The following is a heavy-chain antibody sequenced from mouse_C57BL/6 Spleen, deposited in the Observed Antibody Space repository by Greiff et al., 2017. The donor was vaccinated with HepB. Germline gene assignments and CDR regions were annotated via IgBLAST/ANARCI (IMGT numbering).Heavy chain of an antibody. CDR1: GFTFSSYT. J-gene: IGHJ2*01. CDR2: ISGGGGNT. Sequence: EVQRVESGGGLVKPGGSLKLSCAASGFTFSSYTMSWVRQTPEKRLEWVATISGGGGNTYYPDSVKGRFTISRDNAKNTLYLQMSSLRSEDTALYYCARFYDYDNYFDYWGQGTTLTVSS. CDR3: ARFYDYDNYFDY. V-gene: IGHV5-9*01. D-gene: IGHD2-4*01.